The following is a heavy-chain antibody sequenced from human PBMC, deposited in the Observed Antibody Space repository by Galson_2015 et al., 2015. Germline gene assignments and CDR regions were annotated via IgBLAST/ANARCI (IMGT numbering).Heavy chain of an antibody. CDR3: VRDFASYCCYALDV. CDR1: GFTFNIYT. CDR2: ISNIRGHM. V-gene: IGHV3-21*01. J-gene: IGHJ6*02. Sequence: SLRLSCAASGFTFNIYTMNWVRQAPGKGLEWVSSISNIRGHMWYADSVRGRFTIPRDNAQNSLYLQMNSLRGEDTGVYYCVRDFASYCCYALDVWGQGTAVTVSS.